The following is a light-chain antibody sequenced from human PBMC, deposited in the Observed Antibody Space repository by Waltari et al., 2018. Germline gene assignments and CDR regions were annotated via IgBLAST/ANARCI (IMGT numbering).Light chain of an antibody. CDR3: QQYNSYWT. J-gene: IGKJ1*01. CDR2: KAS. Sequence: DIQMTQSPSTLSASVGDRVTITCRASQSISSWLAWYQQKPGKAPKLLIYKASILERGVPSRFSGSGSGTKFTLTISSLQPDDFATYYCQQYNSYWTFGQGTKVEIK. V-gene: IGKV1-5*03. CDR1: QSISSW.